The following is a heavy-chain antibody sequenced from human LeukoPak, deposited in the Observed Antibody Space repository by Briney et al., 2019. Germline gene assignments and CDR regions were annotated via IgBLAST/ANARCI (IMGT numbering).Heavy chain of an antibody. Sequence: GASVKVSCKASGYTFTGYYMHWVRQAPGQGLEWMGWINPNSGGTNYAQKFQGRVTMTRDTSISTAYMELSRLRSDDTAVYYCARERYYDSSGYSGLDAFDIWGQGTMVTVSS. V-gene: IGHV1-2*02. D-gene: IGHD3-22*01. CDR1: GYTFTGYY. J-gene: IGHJ3*02. CDR3: ARERYYDSSGYSGLDAFDI. CDR2: INPNSGGT.